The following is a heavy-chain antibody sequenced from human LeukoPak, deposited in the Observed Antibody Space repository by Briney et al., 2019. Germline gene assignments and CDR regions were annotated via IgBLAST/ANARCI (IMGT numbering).Heavy chain of an antibody. CDR1: GFTFNTYA. Sequence: GGSLRLSCEASGFTFNTYAIYWVRQAPGKGLEWVSSIDGSGISTYDAVSVKGRFTISRDNSKNTLYLQMNSLRAEDTAVYYCAKDRLTSSWYFGFDYWGQGTLVTVSS. D-gene: IGHD6-13*01. J-gene: IGHJ4*02. CDR2: IDGSGIST. V-gene: IGHV3-23*01. CDR3: AKDRLTSSWYFGFDY.